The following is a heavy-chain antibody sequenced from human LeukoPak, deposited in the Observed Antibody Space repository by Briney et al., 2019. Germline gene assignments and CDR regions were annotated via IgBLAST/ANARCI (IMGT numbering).Heavy chain of an antibody. CDR3: ARADNLNAFDY. J-gene: IGHJ4*02. D-gene: IGHD1-1*01. V-gene: IGHV4-31*03. Sequence: SQTLSLTCTVSGGSISSGGYFWTWIRQHPGKGLEWIGSISYSGSTYYNPSLKSRVAISVDSSKNQFSLRLSSVTAADTAVYYCARADNLNAFDYWGQGTLVPVSS. CDR2: ISYSGST. CDR1: GGSISSGGYF.